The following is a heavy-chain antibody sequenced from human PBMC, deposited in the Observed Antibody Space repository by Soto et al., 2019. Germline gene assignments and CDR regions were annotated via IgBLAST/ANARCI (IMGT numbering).Heavy chain of an antibody. J-gene: IGHJ5*02. Sequence: SETLCLTCTVSCGSVSSGSYYWSLIRQPPGKGLEWIGYIYYSGSTNYDPSLKSRVTISVDTSKNQFSLKLSSVTAADTAVYYCARARQQLLYNWFDTWGQGTLVTVS. D-gene: IGHD6-13*01. V-gene: IGHV4-61*01. CDR3: ARARQQLLYNWFDT. CDR2: IYYSGST. CDR1: CGSVSSGSYY.